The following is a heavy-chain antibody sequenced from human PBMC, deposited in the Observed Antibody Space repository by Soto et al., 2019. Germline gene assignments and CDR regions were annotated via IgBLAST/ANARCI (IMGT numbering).Heavy chain of an antibody. CDR2: ISWNSGSI. CDR3: AKDLVYCSGRSCSLHPALDI. D-gene: IGHD2-15*01. J-gene: IGHJ3*02. Sequence: EVQLVESGGGLVQPGRSMRLSCAGSGFTFDDYAMHWVRQAPGKGLEWVSGISWNSGSIGYADSVKGRFTISRDNAKNYLYLQMNSLSAEDTALYYCAKDLVYCSGRSCSLHPALDIWGQGTMVTVSS. V-gene: IGHV3-9*01. CDR1: GFTFDDYA.